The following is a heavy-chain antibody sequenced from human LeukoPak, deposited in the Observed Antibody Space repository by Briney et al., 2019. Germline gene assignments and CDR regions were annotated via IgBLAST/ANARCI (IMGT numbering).Heavy chain of an antibody. V-gene: IGHV3-7*03. J-gene: IGHJ4*02. CDR3: ARDPRDDHNSLDY. CDR1: GFSFSNYW. CDR2: IKEDGSAR. D-gene: IGHD5-24*01. Sequence: GESLRLSCAASGFSFSNYWMSWVRQSPEKGLEWVANIKEDGSARYYVDSVKGRFTISRDNPKNSLYLQMGSLRVDDTAMYYCARDPRDDHNSLDYWGQGTQVTVSS.